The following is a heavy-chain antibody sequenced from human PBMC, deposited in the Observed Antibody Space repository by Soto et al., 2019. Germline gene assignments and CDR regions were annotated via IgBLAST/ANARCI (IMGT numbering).Heavy chain of an antibody. CDR2: IIPILGIA. CDR3: AREEDSSGWYPYYFDY. V-gene: IGHV1-69*08. CDR1: GGTFSSYT. Sequence: QVQLVQSGAEVKKPGSSVKVSCKASGGTFSSYTISWVRQAPGQGLEWMGRIIPILGIANYAQKFQGRVTITADKSTSTAYRELSSLRSEDTAVYYCAREEDSSGWYPYYFDYWGQGTLVTVSS. J-gene: IGHJ4*02. D-gene: IGHD6-19*01.